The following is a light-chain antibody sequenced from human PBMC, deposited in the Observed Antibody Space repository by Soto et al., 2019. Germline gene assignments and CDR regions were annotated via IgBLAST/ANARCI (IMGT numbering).Light chain of an antibody. CDR1: QSVSSSY. CDR2: GAS. J-gene: IGKJ5*01. V-gene: IGKV3D-20*02. Sequence: EIVMTQSPATLSVSPGERVTLSCRASQSVSSSYLAWYQQKPGQAPRLLIYGASSRATGIPARFSGSGSGTDFTLTISSLEPEDFAVYYCQQRSNWRITFGQGTRLEIK. CDR3: QQRSNWRIT.